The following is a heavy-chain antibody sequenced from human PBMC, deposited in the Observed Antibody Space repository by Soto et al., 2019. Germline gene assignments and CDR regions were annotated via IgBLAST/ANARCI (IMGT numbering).Heavy chain of an antibody. CDR2: AIPMHGSE. CDR3: ASRITTAGYRRYIEV. D-gene: IGHD2-2*03. J-gene: IGHJ6*03. CDR1: GGSFHGYF. V-gene: IGHV1-69*08. Sequence: VQLVQSGAEMKKPGSSVRVSCKASGGSFHGYFITWVRQAPGQGLEWVGRAIPMHGSESHARKFGDRITLTGDTLATPALWHVRSLQSEDPGVYYCASRITTAGYRRYIEVWGKGTKVTVSS.